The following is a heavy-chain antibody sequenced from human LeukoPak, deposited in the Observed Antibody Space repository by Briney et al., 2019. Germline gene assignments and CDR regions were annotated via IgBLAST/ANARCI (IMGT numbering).Heavy chain of an antibody. CDR1: GGTFSSYA. V-gene: IGHV1-69*04. CDR2: IIPILGIA. J-gene: IGHJ6*02. Sequence: ASVKVSCKASGGTFSSYAISWVRQAPGQGLEWMGRIIPILGIANYAQKCQGRVTITADKSTSTAYMELSSLRSEDTAVYYCAVATYPPYGMDVWGQGTTVTVSS. CDR3: AVATYPPYGMDV. D-gene: IGHD5-12*01.